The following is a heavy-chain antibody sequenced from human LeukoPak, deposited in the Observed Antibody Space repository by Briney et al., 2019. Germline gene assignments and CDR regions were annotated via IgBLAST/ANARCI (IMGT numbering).Heavy chain of an antibody. D-gene: IGHD3-9*01. CDR1: GFTFSNAW. CDR2: SKTDGGTT. CDR3: TTWKYYDILTGLNWFDP. V-gene: IGHV3-15*01. J-gene: IGHJ5*02. Sequence: GGSLRLSCAASGFTFSNAWMTSKTDGGTTDYAAPVKGRFTISRGDSKNTLYLQMNSLKTEDTAVYYCTTWKYYDILTGLNWFDPWGQGTLVTVSS.